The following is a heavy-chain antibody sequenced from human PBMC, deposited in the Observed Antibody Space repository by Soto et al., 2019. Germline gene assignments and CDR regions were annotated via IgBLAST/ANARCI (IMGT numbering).Heavy chain of an antibody. CDR3: ARYSSGWYYFDY. CDR1: GGTFSSYA. Sequence: SVKVSCKASGGTFSSYAISWVRQAPGQGLEWMGGIIPIFGTANYAQKFQGRVTITADKSTSTAYMELSSLRSEDTAVYYCARYSSGWYYFDYWGQGTLVTVSS. V-gene: IGHV1-69*06. D-gene: IGHD6-19*01. J-gene: IGHJ4*02. CDR2: IIPIFGTA.